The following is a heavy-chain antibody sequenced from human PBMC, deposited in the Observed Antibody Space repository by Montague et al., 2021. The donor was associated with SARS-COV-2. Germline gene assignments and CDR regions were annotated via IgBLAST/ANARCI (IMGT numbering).Heavy chain of an antibody. J-gene: IGHJ4*02. CDR2: ISHSESS. V-gene: IGHV4-34*01. Sequence: SETLSLTCAVYGRSFSGNYCSWIRQPPGKGQEWIGEISHSESSNYNPSLKSKVTISVDTSKNKFSLKLNSVSAADTAVYYCARGEYNSGWYGLKCYFDYWGQGTLVTVSS. CDR3: ARGEYNSGWYGLKCYFDY. D-gene: IGHD6-19*01. CDR1: GRSFSGNY.